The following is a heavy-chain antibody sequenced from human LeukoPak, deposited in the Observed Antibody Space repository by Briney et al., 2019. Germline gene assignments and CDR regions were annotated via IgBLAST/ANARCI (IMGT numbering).Heavy chain of an antibody. CDR2: ISAYNGNT. Sequence: ASVTVSCKASGYTSASYGISWVRQAPGQRLEWMGWISAYNGNTNYAQKLQGRVTMTTDTSTSTAYMELRSLRSDDTAVYYCARVRIVVVPAAILRVDWFDPWGQGTLVTVSS. V-gene: IGHV1-18*01. J-gene: IGHJ5*02. CDR3: ARVRIVVVPAAILRVDWFDP. D-gene: IGHD2-2*02. CDR1: GYTSASYG.